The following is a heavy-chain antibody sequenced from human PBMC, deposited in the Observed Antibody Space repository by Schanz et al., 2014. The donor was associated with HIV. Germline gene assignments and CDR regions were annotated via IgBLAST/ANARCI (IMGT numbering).Heavy chain of an antibody. J-gene: IGHJ4*02. CDR1: GYTLTDHY. CDR2: INPKSGDT. V-gene: IGHV1-2*02. Sequence: VQLVQSGAEVKKPGASVKVSCKASGYTLTDHYMHWVRQAPGQGFESMGWINPKSGDTIYAQKFQGRVTMTRETSISTAYMELSRLTSDDTAVYFCARDFNIGDQYYFDHWGQGTLVTVSS. CDR3: ARDFNIGDQYYFDH. D-gene: IGHD2-21*02.